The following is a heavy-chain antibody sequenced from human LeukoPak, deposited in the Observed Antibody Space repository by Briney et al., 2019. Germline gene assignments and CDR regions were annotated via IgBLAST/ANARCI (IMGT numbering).Heavy chain of an antibody. D-gene: IGHD1-1*01. CDR3: ARVSWFPGTSYYYMDV. CDR1: GGSISSYY. Sequence: SETLSLTCTVSGGSISSYYWSWIRQPPGKGLVWIGYIHYSGSTNYSPSLKSRVTISVDTSKNQFSLNLTPVTAADSAVYYCARVSWFPGTSYYYMDVWGKGTTVTVSS. CDR2: IHYSGST. J-gene: IGHJ6*03. V-gene: IGHV4-59*01.